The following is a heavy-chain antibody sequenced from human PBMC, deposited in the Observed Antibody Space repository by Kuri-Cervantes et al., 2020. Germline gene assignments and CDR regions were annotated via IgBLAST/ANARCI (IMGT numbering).Heavy chain of an antibody. J-gene: IGHJ4*02. D-gene: IGHD6-19*01. V-gene: IGHV3-7*03. Sequence: GESLKISCAASGFTFSSYWMSWVRQAPGKGLEWVANIKEDGSQKHYVDSVKGRFTISRDNAKNSLYLQMNSLRSEDTAVYYCARGQEYGGQWLVHWGQGTLVTVSS. CDR1: GFTFSSYW. CDR2: IKEDGSQK. CDR3: ARGQEYGGQWLVH.